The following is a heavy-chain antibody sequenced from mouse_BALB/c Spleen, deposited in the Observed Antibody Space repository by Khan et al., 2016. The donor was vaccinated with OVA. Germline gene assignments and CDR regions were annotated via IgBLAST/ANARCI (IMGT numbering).Heavy chain of an antibody. CDR2: IWSGGST. Sequence: QVQLKQSGPGLVQPSQSLSITCTVSGFSLTSYGVHWVRQSPGKGLEWLGVIWSGGSTDYNAAFISRLSISKDNSKSQVFFKMNSLQANDTAIYYCARIFIGTTDYAMDYWVKEPRSPSPQ. CDR3: ARIFIGTTDYAMDY. CDR1: GFSLTSYG. D-gene: IGHD2-14*01. V-gene: IGHV2-2*02. J-gene: IGHJ4*01.